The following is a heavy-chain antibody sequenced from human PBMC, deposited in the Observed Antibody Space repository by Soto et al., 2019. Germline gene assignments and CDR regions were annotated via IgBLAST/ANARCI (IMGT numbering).Heavy chain of an antibody. D-gene: IGHD2-21*01. V-gene: IGHV5-51*01. J-gene: IGHJ4*02. CDR1: GYSFTTYW. CDR2: IDPGDSET. Sequence: GEPLKISCKGSGYSFTTYWIGWVRQMPGKGLEWMGFIDPGDSETRYSAPFEGQVIISADRSISTAYLQWSSLKASDTAIYYCARAYGGMTLFYFDHWGQGTLVTVSS. CDR3: ARAYGGMTLFYFDH.